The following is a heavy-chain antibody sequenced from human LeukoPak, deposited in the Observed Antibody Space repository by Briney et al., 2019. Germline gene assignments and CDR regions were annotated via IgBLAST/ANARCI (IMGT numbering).Heavy chain of an antibody. CDR1: GYTFTSYA. V-gene: IGHV7-4-1*02. J-gene: IGHJ5*02. CDR2: IDTNTGNP. CDR3: ARSYSSGWYTP. D-gene: IGHD6-19*01. Sequence: ASVKVSCKASGYTFTSYAMNWVRQAPGQGLEWMGYIDTNTGNPTYAQGFTGRFVFSLDTSVSTAYLQISSLKAEDTAVYYCARSYSSGWYTPWGQGTLVTVSS.